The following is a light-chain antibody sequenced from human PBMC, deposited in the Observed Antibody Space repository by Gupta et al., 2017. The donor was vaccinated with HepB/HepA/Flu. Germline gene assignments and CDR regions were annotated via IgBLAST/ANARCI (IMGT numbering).Light chain of an antibody. CDR2: DVR. J-gene: IGLJ1*01. V-gene: IGLV2-14*03. CDR3: LSYTGSSTYV. CDR1: SSDVGSHNY. Sequence: QSALTQPASVPGSPGQSLTISCTGTSSDVGSHNYVSWYQQHPGKAPRLMIYDVRHRPSGISDRFSGSKSDNTASLTISGLQAEDEADYYCLSYTGSSTYVFGTGTKVTVL.